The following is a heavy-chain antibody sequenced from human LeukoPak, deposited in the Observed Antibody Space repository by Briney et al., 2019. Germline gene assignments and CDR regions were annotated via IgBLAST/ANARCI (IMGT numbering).Heavy chain of an antibody. D-gene: IGHD5-24*01. CDR1: GGTFSSYA. Sequence: GASVKVSCKASGGTFSSYAISWVRQAPGQGLEWMGRIIPILGIANYAQKFQGRVTITADKSTSTAYMELSSLRSEDTAVYYCARDSPVEMASKLDWGQGTLVTVSS. CDR3: ARDSPVEMASKLD. J-gene: IGHJ4*02. V-gene: IGHV1-69*04. CDR2: IIPILGIA.